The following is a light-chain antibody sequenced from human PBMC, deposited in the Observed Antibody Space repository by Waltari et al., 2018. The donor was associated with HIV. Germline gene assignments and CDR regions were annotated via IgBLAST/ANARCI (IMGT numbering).Light chain of an antibody. J-gene: IGLJ2*01. V-gene: IGLV2-14*01. Sequence: HSALAQPASVSGSPGQSVIISCTGSKSDIGYYNYVSWYQHQSDRAPKALIYEVTSRPSGISSRFSGSKSGNTAFLTISGLQIDDEGDYFCSSYTTSGIVVFGGGTKVTVL. CDR2: EVT. CDR3: SSYTTSGIVV. CDR1: KSDIGYYNY.